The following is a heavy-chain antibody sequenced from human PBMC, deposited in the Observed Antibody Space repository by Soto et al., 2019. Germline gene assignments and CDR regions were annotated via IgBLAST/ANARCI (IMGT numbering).Heavy chain of an antibody. CDR2: IRNKANGYTT. Sequence: GGSLRLSCAASGITFSDHYMDWVRQAPGKGLEWVGRIRNKANGYTTEYAASVKGRFAISKDDSKNSLYLQMSSLKTEDTAVYYCARENRSGPIYYGLDVWGQGTTVTVSS. CDR1: GITFSDHY. CDR3: ARENRSGPIYYGLDV. J-gene: IGHJ6*02. V-gene: IGHV3-72*01. D-gene: IGHD2-15*01.